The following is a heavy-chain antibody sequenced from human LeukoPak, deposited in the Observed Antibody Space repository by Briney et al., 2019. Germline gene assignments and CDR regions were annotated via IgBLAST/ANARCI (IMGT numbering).Heavy chain of an antibody. V-gene: IGHV3-7*01. D-gene: IGHD3-10*01. Sequence: PGGSLRLSCAASGFTFSSYWMSWVRQAPGKGLEWVANIKQDGSQKYYVDSVKGRFTISRDNANNLLYLQMNSLRAEDTAVYYCAREGTYYYGSGSLWGQGTLVTVSS. CDR1: GFTFSSYW. CDR2: IKQDGSQK. CDR3: AREGTYYYGSGSL. J-gene: IGHJ4*02.